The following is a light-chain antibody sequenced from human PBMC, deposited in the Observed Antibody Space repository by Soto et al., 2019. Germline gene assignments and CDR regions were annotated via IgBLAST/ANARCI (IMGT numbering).Light chain of an antibody. Sequence: DIEMTQSPSSVSASLGDRVTITCRASQGVSNWLAWYQQQPGQAPTLLIYAASSLQTGVPSRFGGSGSGTDFTLTISSLQPEDFAAYFCQQASSFPLTFGGGTKVEIK. J-gene: IGKJ4*01. V-gene: IGKV1-12*01. CDR1: QGVSNW. CDR3: QQASSFPLT. CDR2: AAS.